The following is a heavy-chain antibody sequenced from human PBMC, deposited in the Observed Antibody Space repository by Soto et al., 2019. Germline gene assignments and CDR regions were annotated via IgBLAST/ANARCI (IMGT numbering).Heavy chain of an antibody. D-gene: IGHD3-16*01. CDR1: GVSITTNGYS. V-gene: IGHV4-30-2*01. Sequence: PSETLSLTCAVSGVSITTNGYSWSWIRQPPGKGLEWIGYIYPSGTIFYNPSLNSRVTISADTSNNQFSLKLTSVTAADTAVYFCATYTAFAKYYFDYWGRG. CDR3: ATYTAFAKYYFDY. J-gene: IGHJ4*02. CDR2: IYPSGTI.